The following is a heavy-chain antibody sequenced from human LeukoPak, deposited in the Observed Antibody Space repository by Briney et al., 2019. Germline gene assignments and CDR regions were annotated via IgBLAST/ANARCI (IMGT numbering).Heavy chain of an antibody. D-gene: IGHD6-13*01. CDR2: IYYSGST. Sequence: SETLSLTCTVSGGSISSYYWSWIRQPPGKGLEWIGYIYYSGSTNHNPSLKSRVTISVDTSKNQFSLKLRSVTAADTAMYYCARFVGSSWLGFDIWGHGTMVTVSS. J-gene: IGHJ3*02. V-gene: IGHV4-59*01. CDR3: ARFVGSSWLGFDI. CDR1: GGSISSYY.